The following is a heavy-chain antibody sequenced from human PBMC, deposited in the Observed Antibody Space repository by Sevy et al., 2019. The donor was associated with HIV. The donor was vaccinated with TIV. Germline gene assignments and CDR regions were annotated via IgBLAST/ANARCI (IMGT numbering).Heavy chain of an antibody. CDR2: ISARGDSR. D-gene: IGHD3-3*01. CDR3: ARYIERDYDFWSGFYLDS. J-gene: IGHJ4*01. CDR1: DFTFSAYE. Sequence: GGSLRLSCATSDFTFSAYEMSWVRQAPGKGLEWVSTISARGDSRYHAASVIGRFTISRDNYKSTLYLQMNSLRADDTAVYYCARYIERDYDFWSGFYLDSWGHGTLVTVSS. V-gene: IGHV3-23*01.